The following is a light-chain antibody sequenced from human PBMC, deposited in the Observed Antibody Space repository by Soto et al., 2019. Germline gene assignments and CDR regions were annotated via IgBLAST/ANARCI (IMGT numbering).Light chain of an antibody. CDR2: GNS. CDR3: QSYDSRVRVV. V-gene: IGLV1-40*01. Sequence: QSVLTQPPSVSGAPGQRVPISCTGSSSNIGAGYNVHWYQQLPGTAPKLLIYGNSNRPSGVPDRFSGSKSGTSASLAITGLQAEDEADYYCQSYDSRVRVVFGGGTKVTVL. J-gene: IGLJ2*01. CDR1: SSNIGAGYN.